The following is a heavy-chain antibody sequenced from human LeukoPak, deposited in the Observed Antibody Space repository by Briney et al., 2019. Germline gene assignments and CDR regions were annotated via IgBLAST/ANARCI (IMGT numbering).Heavy chain of an antibody. J-gene: IGHJ4*02. Sequence: SETLSLTCTVSGGSISSSTYYWGWIRQPPGKGLEWIGSIYYSGNTYYNPSLKSRVTISVDTSKNQFSLKLSSVTAADTAVYYCAGLNYYDSSGYPSARKYYFDYWGQGTLVTVSS. CDR2: IYYSGNT. D-gene: IGHD3-22*01. CDR3: AGLNYYDSSGYPSARKYYFDY. CDR1: GGSISSSTYY. V-gene: IGHV4-39*07.